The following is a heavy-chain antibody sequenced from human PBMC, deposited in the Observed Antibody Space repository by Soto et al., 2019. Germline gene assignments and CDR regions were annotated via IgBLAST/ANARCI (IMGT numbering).Heavy chain of an antibody. J-gene: IGHJ4*02. V-gene: IGHV3-15*01. Sequence: GGSLRLSCAASGFTFSNAWMSWVRQAPGKGLEWVGRIKSKSDGGTTDYAAPVKGRFTISRDDSKNTLYLQMNSLKTEDTAVYYCTTDIRWEQTFDFWGQGTLVTVSS. D-gene: IGHD1-26*01. CDR3: TTDIRWEQTFDF. CDR1: GFTFSNAW. CDR2: IKSKSDGGTT.